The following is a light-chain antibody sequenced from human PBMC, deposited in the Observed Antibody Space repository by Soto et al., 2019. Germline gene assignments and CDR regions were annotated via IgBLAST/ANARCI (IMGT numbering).Light chain of an antibody. V-gene: IGLV1-47*01. CDR1: SSNIGSNY. CDR2: RND. J-gene: IGLJ1*01. CDR3: AAWDDSLSGLYV. Sequence: VLTQPPSASGTPGQSVTISCSGSSSNIGSNYVYWYQQLPGTAPKLLIYRNDQRPSGVPDRFSGSKSGTSASLAISGLRSEDEADYYCAAWDDSLSGLYVFGTGTKVTVL.